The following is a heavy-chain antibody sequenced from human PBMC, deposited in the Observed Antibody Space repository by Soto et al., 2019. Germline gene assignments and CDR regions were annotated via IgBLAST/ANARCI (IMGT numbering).Heavy chain of an antibody. J-gene: IGHJ6*02. V-gene: IGHV1-69*01. CDR1: GGTFSSYA. CDR2: IIPIFGTA. D-gene: IGHD2-2*01. CDR3: ARDIRYCSSTSCSNYYYYGMDV. Sequence: QVQLVQSGAEVKKPGSSVKVSCKASGGTFSSYAISWVRQAPGQGLEWMGGIIPIFGTANYAQKFQGRVTITADESTSTAYMELRSLRSEDTAVYYCARDIRYCSSTSCSNYYYYGMDVWGQGTTVTVSS.